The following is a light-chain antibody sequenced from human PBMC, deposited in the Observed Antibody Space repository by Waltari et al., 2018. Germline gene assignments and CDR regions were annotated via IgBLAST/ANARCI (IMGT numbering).Light chain of an antibody. CDR3: AAWDGGVSGPHV. CDR2: RND. V-gene: IGLV1-47*01. Sequence: QSVLTQPPSASGTPGQRVTISCSGSSSNIGSNYVYWYQHLPGTTPKLLISRNDQRPSGVPDRVSGSKSGTSASLDISGLRSEDEGDYYCAAWDGGVSGPHVFGTGTKVTVL. CDR1: SSNIGSNY. J-gene: IGLJ1*01.